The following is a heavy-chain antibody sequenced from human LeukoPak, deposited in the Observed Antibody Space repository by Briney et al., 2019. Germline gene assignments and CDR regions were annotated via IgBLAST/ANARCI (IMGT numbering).Heavy chain of an antibody. CDR3: ARTIDY. J-gene: IGHJ4*02. V-gene: IGHV3-7*01. CDR2: IKQDGSEK. Sequence: GKGLELVANIKQDGSEKYYVDSVKGRFTISRDHAKNSLYLQMNSLRAEDTAVYYCARTIDYWGQGTLVTVSS.